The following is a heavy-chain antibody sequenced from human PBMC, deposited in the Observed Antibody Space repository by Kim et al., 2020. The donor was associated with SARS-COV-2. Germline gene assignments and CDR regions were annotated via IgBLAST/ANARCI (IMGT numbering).Heavy chain of an antibody. V-gene: IGHV1-18*01. CDR1: GYILVNYG. CDR3: GRDETVLYYTGIRNNMGV. CDR2: SNPYNNKT. Sequence: ASVKVSCKASGYILVNYGFSWVRQAPGQGFEWVAWSNPYNNKTTYALRVAGRVTVTIDTSTSTASMELRSLRFDDTAVYYCGRDETVLYYTGIRNNMGVWDKGTTVIVPS. D-gene: IGHD2-8*02. J-gene: IGHJ6*04.